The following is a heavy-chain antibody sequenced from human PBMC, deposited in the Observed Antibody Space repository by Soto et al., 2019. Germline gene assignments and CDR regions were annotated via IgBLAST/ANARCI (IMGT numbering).Heavy chain of an antibody. D-gene: IGHD1-26*01. CDR2: IYFDGITT. CDR1: VFTFNTHW. J-gene: IGHJ4*02. Sequence: GGSLRLSCTASVFTFNTHWMHWVRQAPGKGLVWVSRIYFDGITTNYADSVKGRLTVSRDNAKNTVYLHVNTLRDEDTAVYYCARGGAMGVDYWGQGTLVTVSS. V-gene: IGHV3-74*01. CDR3: ARGGAMGVDY.